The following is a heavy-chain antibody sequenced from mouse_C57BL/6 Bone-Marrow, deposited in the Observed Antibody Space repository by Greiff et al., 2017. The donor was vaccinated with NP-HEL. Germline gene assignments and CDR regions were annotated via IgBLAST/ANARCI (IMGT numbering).Heavy chain of an antibody. CDR3: ARSDYYYYGSSYIWFAY. Sequence: QVHVKQPGAELVKPGASVKLSCKASGYTFTSYWMHWVKQRPGQGLEWIGMIHPNSGSTNYNEKFKSKATLTVDKSSSTAYMQLSSLTSEDSAVYYCARSDYYYYGSSYIWFAYWGQGTLVTVSA. CDR1: GYTFTSYW. V-gene: IGHV1-64*01. CDR2: IHPNSGST. J-gene: IGHJ3*01. D-gene: IGHD1-1*01.